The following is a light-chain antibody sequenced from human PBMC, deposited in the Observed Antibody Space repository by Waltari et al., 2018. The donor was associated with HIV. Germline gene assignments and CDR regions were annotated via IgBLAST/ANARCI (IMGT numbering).Light chain of an antibody. CDR2: EVT. Sequence: QSALTQPPSASGSPGQSVTISCTGTSSDVGGYNFVSWYQQHPGKAPKLMIVEVTKRPSGVPARFSGSKSGNTASLTVSGLQADDEADYYCSSYAGSNNLVFGGGTKLTVL. CDR1: SSDVGGYNF. CDR3: SSYAGSNNLV. J-gene: IGLJ2*01. V-gene: IGLV2-8*01.